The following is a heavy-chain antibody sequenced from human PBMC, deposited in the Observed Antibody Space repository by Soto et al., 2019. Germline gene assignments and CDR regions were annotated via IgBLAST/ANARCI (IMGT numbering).Heavy chain of an antibody. V-gene: IGHV1-18*01. CDR2: ISAYNGNT. D-gene: IGHD3-3*01. CDR1: GYTITSYG. Sequence: SVTVSRRACGYTITSYGISWERQAPGQGLEWMGWISAYNGNTNYAQKLQGRVTMTADTSTSTAYMELRSLRSDDTAVYYCARGAIYYDFWSGYYTRSYNWFDPWGQGTLVTVSS. J-gene: IGHJ5*02. CDR3: ARGAIYYDFWSGYYTRSYNWFDP.